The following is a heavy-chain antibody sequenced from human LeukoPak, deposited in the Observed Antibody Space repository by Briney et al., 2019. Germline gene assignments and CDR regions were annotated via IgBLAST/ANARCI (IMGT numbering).Heavy chain of an antibody. V-gene: IGHV3-66*01. Sequence: PGGSLRLSCAASGFTVSSSYMSWVRQAPGKGLEWVSVIYSGGSTYYADSVKARFTISRDNSKNTLYLQMNSLRAEDTAVYYCARVPLGVGATGGGFDYWGQGTLVTVSS. CDR1: GFTVSSSY. D-gene: IGHD1-26*01. CDR3: ARVPLGVGATGGGFDY. CDR2: IYSGGST. J-gene: IGHJ4*02.